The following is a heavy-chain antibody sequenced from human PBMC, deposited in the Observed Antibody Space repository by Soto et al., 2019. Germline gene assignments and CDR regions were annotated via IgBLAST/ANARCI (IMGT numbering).Heavy chain of an antibody. CDR2: IHSGGST. CDR1: GFTVSSNY. Sequence: GGSLRLSCAASGFTVSSNYMSWVRQAPGKGLEWVSVIHSGGSTYYADSVKGRFTISRDNSKNTLYLQMNSLRAEDTAVYYCARDNMYDSSGYYYYGMDVWGQGTTVTVSS. V-gene: IGHV3-53*01. D-gene: IGHD3-22*01. CDR3: ARDNMYDSSGYYYYGMDV. J-gene: IGHJ6*02.